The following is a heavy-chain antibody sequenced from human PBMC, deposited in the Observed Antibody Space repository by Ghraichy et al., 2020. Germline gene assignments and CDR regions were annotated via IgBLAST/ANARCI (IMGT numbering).Heavy chain of an antibody. CDR3: AKGGYCSGASCRNYYYYYGMDV. V-gene: IGHV3-23*01. D-gene: IGHD2-15*01. Sequence: GGSLRLSCAASGFTFSSYAMSWVRQAPGKGLEWVSAISGSGGSTYYADSVKGRFTISRDNSKNTLYLQMNSLRAEDTAVYYCAKGGYCSGASCRNYYYYYGMDVWGQGTTVTVSS. CDR2: ISGSGGST. CDR1: GFTFSSYA. J-gene: IGHJ6*02.